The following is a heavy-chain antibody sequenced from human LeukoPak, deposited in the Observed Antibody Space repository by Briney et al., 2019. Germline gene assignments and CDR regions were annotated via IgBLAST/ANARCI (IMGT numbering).Heavy chain of an antibody. CDR2: IYTSGST. D-gene: IGHD2-21*02. CDR3: ARGGYCGGDCYDDY. Sequence: PSETLSLTCTVSGGSISSYYWSWIRQPAGKGLEWIGRIYTSGSTNYNPSLKSRVTISVDTSKNQFSLKLSSVTAADTAVYYCARGGYCGGDCYDDYWGQGTLVTVSS. V-gene: IGHV4-4*07. CDR1: GGSISSYY. J-gene: IGHJ4*02.